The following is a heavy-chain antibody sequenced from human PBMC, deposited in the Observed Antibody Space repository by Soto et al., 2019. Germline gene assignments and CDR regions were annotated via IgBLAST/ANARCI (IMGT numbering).Heavy chain of an antibody. J-gene: IGHJ3*02. CDR2: IKQDGSEK. CDR1: GFTFSNYW. V-gene: IGHV3-7*01. CDR3: ARGAYDYGDYVDAFDI. Sequence: EVQLVESGGGLVQPGGSLRLSCVVSGFTFSNYWMSWVRQAPGKGLEWVADIKQDGSEKYYVDSVKGRFTISRDNAKNSLYLQMNSLRSDDTAMYYCARGAYDYGDYVDAFDIWGQGTMVTVAS. D-gene: IGHD4-17*01.